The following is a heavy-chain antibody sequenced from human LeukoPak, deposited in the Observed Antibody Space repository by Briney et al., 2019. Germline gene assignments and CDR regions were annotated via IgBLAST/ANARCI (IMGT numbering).Heavy chain of an antibody. CDR3: ARARGYSNGMDV. CDR2: INTGGDT. J-gene: IGHJ6*02. Sequence: PGGSLRLSCAASGFTFSNYDMHWVRQPTGKGLECVSGINTGGDTFYSDPVKGRFTISRDSAENSLYLHMNSLRDGDTAVYYCARARGYSNGMDVWGQGTTVTVSS. V-gene: IGHV3-13*01. CDR1: GFTFSNYD.